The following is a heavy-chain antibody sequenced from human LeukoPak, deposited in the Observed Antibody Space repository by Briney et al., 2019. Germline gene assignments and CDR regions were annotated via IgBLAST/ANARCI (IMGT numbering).Heavy chain of an antibody. J-gene: IGHJ4*02. CDR3: AREPTMSSPCFDY. Sequence: GGSLRLSCAASGFTFSSYSMNWVRQAPGKGLEWVSSISSSSSYIYYADSVKGRFTISRDNAKNSLYLQMNSLRAEDTAVYYCAREPTMSSPCFDYWGQGTLVTVSS. CDR1: GFTFSSYS. CDR2: ISSSSSYI. D-gene: IGHD3-10*02. V-gene: IGHV3-21*01.